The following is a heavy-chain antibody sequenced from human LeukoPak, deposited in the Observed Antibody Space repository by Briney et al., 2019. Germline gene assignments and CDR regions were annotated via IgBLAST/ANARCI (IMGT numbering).Heavy chain of an antibody. V-gene: IGHV3-30*14. J-gene: IGHJ4*02. D-gene: IGHD3-22*01. CDR2: MSSGGDIK. Sequence: GGSLRLSCAASGFIFSTHVVHWVRQAPGKGLEWVAVMSSGGDIKIYTDSVKGRFTISRDNSKNTLYLQMNSLRAEDTAVYYCARGPYDSSGYRFDYWGQGTLVTVSS. CDR1: GFIFSTHV. CDR3: ARGPYDSSGYRFDY.